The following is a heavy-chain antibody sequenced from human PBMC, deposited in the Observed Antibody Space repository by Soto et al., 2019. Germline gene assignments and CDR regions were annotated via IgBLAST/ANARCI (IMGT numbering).Heavy chain of an antibody. CDR3: ARGTFEYSSSPEAPFDY. Sequence: SETLSPTCTVSGGSISSGDYYWSWIRQPPGKGLEWIGYIYYSGSTYYNPSLKSRVTISVDTSKNQFSLKLSSVTAADTAVYYCARGTFEYSSSPEAPFDYWGQGTLVTVSS. CDR1: GGSISSGDYY. D-gene: IGHD6-6*01. V-gene: IGHV4-30-4*01. J-gene: IGHJ4*02. CDR2: IYYSGST.